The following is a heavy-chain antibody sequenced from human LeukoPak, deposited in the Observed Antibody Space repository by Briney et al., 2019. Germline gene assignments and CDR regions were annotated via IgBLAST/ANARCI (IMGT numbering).Heavy chain of an antibody. J-gene: IGHJ3*02. D-gene: IGHD5-18*01. CDR2: AYYSGNT. V-gene: IGHV4-39*01. CDR3: ARHVQGGYNYGYFAFDI. CDR1: GGSISGSSYY. Sequence: SETLSLTCSVSGGSISGSSYYWGWIRQPPGKGLEWIGSAYYSGNTYYIPSLTSRVTISVDTSKNQFSLRLISVTAADTAVYYCARHVQGGYNYGYFAFDIWGQGTMVTVSS.